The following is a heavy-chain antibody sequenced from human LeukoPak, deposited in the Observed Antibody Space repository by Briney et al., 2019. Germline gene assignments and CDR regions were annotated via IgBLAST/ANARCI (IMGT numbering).Heavy chain of an antibody. Sequence: PGGSLRLSCAASGFTFSGYGMHWVRQAPGKGLEGAAVLSKDGSNKYYADSVKGRFTISRDNSKNTLYLLMNSLRAEDTAVYYCAKDRDMVREENYFDYWGQGTLVTVSS. J-gene: IGHJ4*02. D-gene: IGHD3-10*01. CDR3: AKDRDMVREENYFDY. CDR2: LSKDGSNK. V-gene: IGHV3-30*18. CDR1: GFTFSGYG.